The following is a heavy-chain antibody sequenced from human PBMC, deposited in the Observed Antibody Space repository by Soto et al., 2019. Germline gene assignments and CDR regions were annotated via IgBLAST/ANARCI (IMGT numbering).Heavy chain of an antibody. J-gene: IGHJ4*02. CDR2: ISQSGNT. D-gene: IGHD6-6*01. CDR3: ARAPKVSGSSQTRPDF. V-gene: IGHV4-34*01. Sequence: SETLSLTCSIYSGSLSGYYWSWIRQPPGKGLEWIGEISQSGNTNYSPPLKSRVSVSIDTSKKQFSLNLASVSAADTAVYYCARAPKVSGSSQTRPDFWGQGTLVTVSS. CDR1: SGSLSGYY.